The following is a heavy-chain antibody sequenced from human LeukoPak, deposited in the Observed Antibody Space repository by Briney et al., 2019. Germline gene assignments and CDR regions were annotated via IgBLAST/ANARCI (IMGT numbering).Heavy chain of an antibody. Sequence: PGGSLRLSCAASGFTFSSYGMHWVRQAPGKGLEWVAVISYDGSNKYYADSVKGRFTISRDNSKNTLYLQMNSLRAEDTAVYYCAKDSVEGAATDYWGQGTLVTVSS. D-gene: IGHD6-13*01. J-gene: IGHJ4*02. V-gene: IGHV3-30*18. CDR1: GFTFSSYG. CDR2: ISYDGSNK. CDR3: AKDSVEGAATDY.